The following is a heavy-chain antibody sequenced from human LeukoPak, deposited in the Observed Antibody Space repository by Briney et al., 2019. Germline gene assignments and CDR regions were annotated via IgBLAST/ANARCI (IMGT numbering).Heavy chain of an antibody. Sequence: GGSLRLSCAASGFTFSNYAMSWVRQAPGKGLEWVSAITGSGGNTYYADSVKGRFTVSRDNSKNTVFLQMNSLRAEDTAVYYCAKWGDYDVLTGYYVSDYWGQGTLVTVSS. J-gene: IGHJ4*02. CDR3: AKWGDYDVLTGYYVSDY. CDR1: GFTFSNYA. V-gene: IGHV3-23*01. D-gene: IGHD3-9*01. CDR2: ITGSGGNT.